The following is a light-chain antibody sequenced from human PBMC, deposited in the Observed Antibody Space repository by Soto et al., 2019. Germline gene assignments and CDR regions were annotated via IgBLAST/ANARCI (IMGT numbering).Light chain of an antibody. CDR1: QSVSSN. Sequence: VMTQAPATLSVSPGERATLSCRASQSVSSNLAWYQQKPGQAPRLLIYGASTRATGIPARFSGSGSGTDFTLTIIRLEPEDGAVYYWQRYDPAPCTVGDGTKVDIK. J-gene: IGKJ1*01. CDR2: GAS. V-gene: IGKV3-15*01. CDR3: QRYDPAPCT.